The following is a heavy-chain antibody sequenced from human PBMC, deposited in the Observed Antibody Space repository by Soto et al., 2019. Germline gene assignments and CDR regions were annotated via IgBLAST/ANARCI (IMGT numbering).Heavy chain of an antibody. CDR2: IRSKAYGGTA. J-gene: IGHJ4*02. CDR1: GFTFGDYV. CDR3: TRDSGCGGDCYEKYFDY. D-gene: IGHD2-21*02. V-gene: IGHV3-49*03. Sequence: PGGSLRLSCRASGFTFGDYVMSWFRQAPGEGLEWVGFIRSKAYGGTAEYAASVRGRFTISRDDSKSIAYLQMNSLRSEDTAVYFCTRDSGCGGDCYEKYFDYWGQGTLVTVSS.